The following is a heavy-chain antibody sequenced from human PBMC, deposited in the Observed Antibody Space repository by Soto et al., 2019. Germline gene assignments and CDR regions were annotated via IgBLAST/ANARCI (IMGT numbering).Heavy chain of an antibody. CDR1: GDTVSTNTAA. CDR2: IYYKPRWYN. V-gene: IGHV6-1*01. Sequence: PSQTLSLTCAISGDTVSTNTAAWNWIRQSPSRGLEWLGRIYYKPRWYNDYSESLKSRIAIIPDTSRNQFSLQLNSVIPEDTAVYYCARDWGYDPDPTYYYGMDVWGQGTKVTVSS. CDR3: ARDWGYDPDPTYYYGMDV. D-gene: IGHD5-12*01. J-gene: IGHJ6*02.